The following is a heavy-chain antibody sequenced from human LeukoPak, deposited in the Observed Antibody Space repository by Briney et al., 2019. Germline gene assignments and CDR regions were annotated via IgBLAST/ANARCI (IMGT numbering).Heavy chain of an antibody. Sequence: ASVKVSCKASGYTFTSYGISWVRQAPGQGLERMGWISAYNGNTNYAQKLQGRVTMTTDTSTSTAYMELRSLRSDDTAVYYCARDRYCSSTSCSDYFDYWGQGTLVTVSS. CDR3: ARDRYCSSTSCSDYFDY. V-gene: IGHV1-18*01. CDR2: ISAYNGNT. CDR1: GYTFTSYG. J-gene: IGHJ4*02. D-gene: IGHD2-2*01.